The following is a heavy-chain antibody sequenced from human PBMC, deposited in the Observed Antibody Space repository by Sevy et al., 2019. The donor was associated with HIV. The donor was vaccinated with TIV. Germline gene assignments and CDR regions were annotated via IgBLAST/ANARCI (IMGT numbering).Heavy chain of an antibody. CDR3: AGERTYYYDSSGSDYGYYGMDV. V-gene: IGHV3-30*04. CDR2: ISYDGSIK. CDR1: GFTFSTYA. J-gene: IGHJ6*02. D-gene: IGHD3-22*01. Sequence: GGSLRLSCAASGFTFSTYAMHWVRQAPGKGLEWVAVISYDGSIKYSAYSVKGRFTISRDNSKNTLYLQMNSLRPEDTAVYYCAGERTYYYDSSGSDYGYYGMDVWGQGATVTVFS.